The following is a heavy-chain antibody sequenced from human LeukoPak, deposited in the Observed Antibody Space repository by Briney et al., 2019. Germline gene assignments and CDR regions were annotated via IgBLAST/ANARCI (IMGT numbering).Heavy chain of an antibody. D-gene: IGHD2-15*01. V-gene: IGHV3-30*18. Sequence: PGGSLRLSCAASGFTFSSYGMHWVRQAPGKGLEWVAVISYDGSNKYYADSVKGRFTISRDNSKNTLYLQMNSLRAEDTAVYYCAKDRYYCSGGSCYSSYYYGMDVWGQGTTVTVSS. CDR1: GFTFSSYG. CDR2: ISYDGSNK. CDR3: AKDRYYCSGGSCYSSYYYGMDV. J-gene: IGHJ6*02.